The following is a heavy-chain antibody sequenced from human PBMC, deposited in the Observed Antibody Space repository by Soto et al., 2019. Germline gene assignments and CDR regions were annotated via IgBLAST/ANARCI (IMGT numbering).Heavy chain of an antibody. Sequence: EVQLVESGGGLVQPGGSLKLSCAASGFSFSTYWMSWVRQVPGAGLEWVANIKADGSETYYVDSVRGRFTISRDNGKTSLFLQLNSLRAEDTAVYYCAKGGHIDFCGQGTLVTVSS. V-gene: IGHV3-7*03. CDR2: IKADGSET. J-gene: IGHJ4*02. D-gene: IGHD3-16*01. CDR1: GFSFSTYW. CDR3: AKGGHIDF.